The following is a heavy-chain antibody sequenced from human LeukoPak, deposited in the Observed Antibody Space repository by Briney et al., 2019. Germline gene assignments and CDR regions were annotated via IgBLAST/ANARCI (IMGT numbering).Heavy chain of an antibody. CDR2: ISSSSSYI. J-gene: IGHJ4*02. D-gene: IGHD3-9*01. CDR3: ARGLSSISWDILTAPLDY. CDR1: GFTFSSYT. Sequence: GGSLRLSCAASGFTFSSYTMNWVRQAPGKGLEWVSSISSSSSYIYYADSLKGRFTISRDNAKNSLYLQMNSLRAEDTAVYYCARGLSSISWDILTAPLDYWGQGTLVTVSS. V-gene: IGHV3-21*01.